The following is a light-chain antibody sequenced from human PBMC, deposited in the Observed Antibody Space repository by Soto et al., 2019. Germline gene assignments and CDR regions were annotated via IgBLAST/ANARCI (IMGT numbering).Light chain of an antibody. CDR1: QTVLFSSNNKNY. CDR3: QQYYGTPPFT. V-gene: IGKV4-1*01. CDR2: WAS. Sequence: DIVMTQSPDSLAVSLGERATINCKSSQTVLFSSNNKNYLAWYQQKPGQPPKLLIYWASSRASGVPDRFSGSGSGTDFTLTISSLQAEDVAVYYCQQYYGTPPFTFGGGTKVEIK. J-gene: IGKJ4*01.